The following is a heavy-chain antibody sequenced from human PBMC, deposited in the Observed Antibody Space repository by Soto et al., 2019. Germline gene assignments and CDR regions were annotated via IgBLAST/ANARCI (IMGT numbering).Heavy chain of an antibody. V-gene: IGHV3-66*01. D-gene: IGHD2-21*01. Sequence: WGSLRLSCAASGFTVSSNYMSWVRQAPGKGLEWVSVIYSGGSTYYADSVKGRFTISRDNSKNTLYLQMNSLRAEDTAVYYCAREYSVTAADAFDIWGQGTMVTVSS. CDR1: GFTVSSNY. J-gene: IGHJ3*02. CDR2: IYSGGST. CDR3: AREYSVTAADAFDI.